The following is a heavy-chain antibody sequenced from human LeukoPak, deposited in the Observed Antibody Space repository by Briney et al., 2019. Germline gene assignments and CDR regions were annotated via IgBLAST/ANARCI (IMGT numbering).Heavy chain of an antibody. CDR3: ARDFVSATQIDY. V-gene: IGHV1-2*02. CDR2: INPNSGGT. CDR1: GYTFTGHY. Sequence: GASVKVSCKASGYTFTGHYMHWVRQAPGQGLEWMGWINPNSGGTNYAQKFQGRVTMTRDTSISTAYMELSRLRSDDTAVYYCARDFVSATQIDYWGQGSMVTVSS. D-gene: IGHD5-24*01. J-gene: IGHJ4*02.